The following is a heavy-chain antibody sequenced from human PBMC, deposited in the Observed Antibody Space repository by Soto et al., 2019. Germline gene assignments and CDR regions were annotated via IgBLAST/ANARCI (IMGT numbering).Heavy chain of an antibody. Sequence: SETLSLTCTFSGGSISSSSYYWGWIRQPPGKGPEWIGSIYYSGSTYYNPSLKSRVTISVDTSKNQFSLKLSSVTAADTAVYYCARRARDIVVVPAAIGYYYYYMDVWGKGTTVTVS. V-gene: IGHV4-39*01. J-gene: IGHJ6*03. CDR2: IYYSGST. D-gene: IGHD2-2*01. CDR3: ARRARDIVVVPAAIGYYYYYMDV. CDR1: GGSISSSSYY.